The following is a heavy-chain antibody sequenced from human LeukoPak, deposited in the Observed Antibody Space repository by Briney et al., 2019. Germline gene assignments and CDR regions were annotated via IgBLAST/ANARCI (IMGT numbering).Heavy chain of an antibody. Sequence: GGSLRLSCAASGFTFSSYTINWVRQAPGKGLEWVSSISSNGYYIYYAGSVRGRFTISRDNAKNSLYLQMNSLRAEDTALYYCAREGLRTERSDTDAFDIWGQGTMVTVSS. V-gene: IGHV3-21*01. CDR1: GFTFSSYT. D-gene: IGHD3-3*01. CDR3: AREGLRTERSDTDAFDI. CDR2: ISSNGYYI. J-gene: IGHJ3*02.